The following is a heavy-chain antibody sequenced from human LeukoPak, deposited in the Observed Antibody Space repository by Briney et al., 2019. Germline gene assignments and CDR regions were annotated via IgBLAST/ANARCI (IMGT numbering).Heavy chain of an antibody. D-gene: IGHD6-19*01. CDR2: IYPSGST. CDR1: GGSISSYY. J-gene: IGHJ4*02. Sequence: SETLSLTCTVSGGSISSYYWNWIRQPAGKGLEGIGRIYPSGSTNYNPSLKSRVTMSVDMSKNQFSLKLTSMTAADTAVYYCARDPSFSSGWFDCWGQGTLVTVSS. V-gene: IGHV4-4*07. CDR3: ARDPSFSSGWFDC.